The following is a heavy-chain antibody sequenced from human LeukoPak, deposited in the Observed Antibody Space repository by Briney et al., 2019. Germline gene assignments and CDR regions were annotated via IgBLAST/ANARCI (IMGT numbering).Heavy chain of an antibody. CDR2: IYPSDSYT. D-gene: IGHD5-12*01. V-gene: IGHV5-10-1*01. CDR1: GFRFTTYL. Sequence: GESLKISFQGSGFRFTTYLISWVRPRPGKGLEWMGRIYPSDSYTNYSPSFQGRVTISADKSISTAYLQLTSLRASDTAIYYCARHFYSGYDLSDDWGQGTLVTAS. CDR3: ARHFYSGYDLSDD. J-gene: IGHJ4*02.